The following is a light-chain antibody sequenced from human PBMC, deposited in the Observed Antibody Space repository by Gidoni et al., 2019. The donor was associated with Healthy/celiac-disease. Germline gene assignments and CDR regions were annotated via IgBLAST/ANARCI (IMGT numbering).Light chain of an antibody. CDR2: GAS. Sequence: DIVLTQSPGTLSLSPGERATLSCRASQSVSSSYLAWYQQTPGQAPRLLIYGASSRATGIPDRFSGSGSGTDFTLTISRLEPEDFAVYYCQQYGSSPCRFGQGTKLEIK. CDR3: QQYGSSPCR. J-gene: IGKJ2*04. V-gene: IGKV3-20*01. CDR1: QSVSSSY.